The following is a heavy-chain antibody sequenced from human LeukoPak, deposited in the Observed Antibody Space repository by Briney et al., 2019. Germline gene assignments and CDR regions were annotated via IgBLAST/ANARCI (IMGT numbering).Heavy chain of an antibody. CDR2: ISRSSYYI. CDR3: AKDPYSRGNSYFDY. J-gene: IGHJ4*02. CDR1: GFTLSSYA. V-gene: IGHV3-21*04. D-gene: IGHD4-23*01. Sequence: GGSLRLSCAASGFTLSSYAMSWVRQAPGKGLEWVSSISRSSYYIYYTDSVKGRFTISRDNAKNSLYLQMNSLRAEDTALYYCAKDPYSRGNSYFDYWGQGTLVTVSS.